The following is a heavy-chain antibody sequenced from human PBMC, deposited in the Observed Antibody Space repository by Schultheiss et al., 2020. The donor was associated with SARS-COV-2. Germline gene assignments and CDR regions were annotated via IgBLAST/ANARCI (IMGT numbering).Heavy chain of an antibody. Sequence: GGSLRLSCAASGFTFSSYGMHWVRQAPGKGLEWVAVISYDGSNKYYADSVKGRFTISRDNAKNSLYLQMNSLKTEDTAVYYCTRFNWNDLYYYYGMDVWGQGTTVTVSS. CDR3: TRFNWNDLYYYYGMDV. D-gene: IGHD1-20*01. J-gene: IGHJ6*02. CDR2: ISYDGSNK. V-gene: IGHV3-30*03. CDR1: GFTFSSYG.